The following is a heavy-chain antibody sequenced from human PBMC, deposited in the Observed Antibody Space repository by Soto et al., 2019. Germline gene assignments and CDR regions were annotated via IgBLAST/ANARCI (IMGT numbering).Heavy chain of an antibody. Sequence: SCAGSGFGFSVDAMSWVRQATGKGLEWVSAISGSGGSTYYADSVKGRFTISRDNSKNTLYLQMNSLRAEDTAVYYCAKDGILRFLEWLSFDYGMDVWGQGTTVTVSS. CDR2: ISGSGGST. V-gene: IGHV3-23*01. J-gene: IGHJ6*02. D-gene: IGHD3-3*01. CDR1: GFGFSVDA. CDR3: AKDGILRFLEWLSFDYGMDV.